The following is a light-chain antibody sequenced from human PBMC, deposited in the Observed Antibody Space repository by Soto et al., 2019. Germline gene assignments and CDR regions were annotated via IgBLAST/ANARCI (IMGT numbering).Light chain of an antibody. V-gene: IGLV1-40*01. J-gene: IGLJ3*02. CDR1: SSNIGAVFD. CDR2: ANT. CDR3: QSYDNSLSAWV. Sequence: QSVLTQPPSVSGAPGQRVTISCTGSSSNIGAVFDVHWYQQLPGTAPKLLIYANTNWPSGVPDRFSGSKSGTSASLAITGLQAEDEADYYCQSYDNSLSAWVFGGGTKLTVL.